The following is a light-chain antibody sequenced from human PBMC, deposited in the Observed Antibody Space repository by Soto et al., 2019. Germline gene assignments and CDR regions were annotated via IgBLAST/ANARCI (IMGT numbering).Light chain of an antibody. CDR1: QSLLYSNGYNY. Sequence: IVMTQSPLSLPVTPGEPASISCRSSQSLLYSNGYNYLDWYLQRPGQSPQLLIYLASNRAPGVPDRLSGSGSGTDFTLKISRVEAEDVGVYYCMQGLQDLTFGQGTRLEIQ. CDR3: MQGLQDLT. V-gene: IGKV2-28*01. J-gene: IGKJ5*01. CDR2: LAS.